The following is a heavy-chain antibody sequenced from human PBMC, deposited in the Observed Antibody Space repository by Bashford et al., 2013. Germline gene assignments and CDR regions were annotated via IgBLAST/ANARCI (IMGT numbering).Heavy chain of an antibody. CDR3: ARDRLSHEPYYYGMDV. J-gene: IGHJ6*02. D-gene: IGHD1-14*01. CDR2: ISYDGSNK. CDR1: GFTFSSYA. Sequence: GSLRLSCAASGFTFSSYAMHWVRQAPGKGLEWVAVISYDGSNKYYADSVKGRFTISRDNSKNTLYLQMNSLRAEDTAVYYCARDRLSHEPYYYGMDVWGQGTTVTVSS. V-gene: IGHV3-30-3*01.